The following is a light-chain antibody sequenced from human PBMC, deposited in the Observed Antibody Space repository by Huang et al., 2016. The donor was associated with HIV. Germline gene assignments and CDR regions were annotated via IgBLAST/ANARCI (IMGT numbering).Light chain of an antibody. V-gene: IGKV3-11*01. CDR2: DAS. J-gene: IGKJ5*01. CDR1: QSVSSY. Sequence: EIVLTQSPATLSLSPGERATLSCRASQSVSSYLAWYQQKPGQAPRLLIYDASNRATGIPARFRGSGSGTDFTLTISSLEPEDFAVYYCQQRSNWRTFGQGTRLETK. CDR3: QQRSNWRT.